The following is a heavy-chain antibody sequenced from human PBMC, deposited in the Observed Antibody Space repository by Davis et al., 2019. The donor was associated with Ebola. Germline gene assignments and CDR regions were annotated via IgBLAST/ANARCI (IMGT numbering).Heavy chain of an antibody. J-gene: IGHJ4*02. D-gene: IGHD4-11*01. V-gene: IGHV3-53*01. Sequence: GESLKISCAASGFDVNTNHMTWVRQAPGQGLEWVSFLDNTGKTYYADSVKGRFTISRDNSRNTVYLHMLSLRAEDTAVYYCAGEDDYSNDYWGQGTLVTVSS. CDR2: LDNTGKT. CDR1: GFDVNTNH. CDR3: AGEDDYSNDY.